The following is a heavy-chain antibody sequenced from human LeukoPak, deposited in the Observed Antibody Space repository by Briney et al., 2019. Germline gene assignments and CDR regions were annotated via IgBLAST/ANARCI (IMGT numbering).Heavy chain of an antibody. CDR1: GLTFTNYW. J-gene: IGHJ4*02. D-gene: IGHD6-6*01. CDR3: ATSSYSSSSC. Sequence: PGGSLRLSCTASGLTFTNYWMIWVRQAPGKGLEWVANINHDASEKYYVGSVEGRFTISRDNAKNSLFLQMNSLRAEDTGVYYCATSSYSSSSCWGQRTLVTVSS. CDR2: INHDASEK. V-gene: IGHV3-7*01.